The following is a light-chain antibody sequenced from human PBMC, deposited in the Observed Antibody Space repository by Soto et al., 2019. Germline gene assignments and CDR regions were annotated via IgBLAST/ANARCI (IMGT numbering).Light chain of an antibody. J-gene: IGKJ1*01. CDR1: QDVMYD. CDR2: GAS. Sequence: EIVLTQSPATLSVSPGGRATLSCRASQDVMYDLAWYQQKPGQAPRLLVYGASTRATDAPPRFRGSGSGREFSLTISSLQSEDFATYYCQHYDEYPWTFGQGTKVEIK. V-gene: IGKV3-15*01. CDR3: QHYDEYPWT.